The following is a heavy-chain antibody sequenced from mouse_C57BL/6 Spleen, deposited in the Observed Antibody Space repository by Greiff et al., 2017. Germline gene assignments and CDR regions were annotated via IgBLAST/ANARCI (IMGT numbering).Heavy chain of an antibody. D-gene: IGHD1-1*01. V-gene: IGHV5-4*01. J-gene: IGHJ4*01. CDR2: ISDGGSYT. Sequence: EVQLMESGGGLVKPGGSLKLSCAASGFTFSSYAMSWVRQTPEKRLEWVATISDGGSYTYYPDNVKGRFTISRDNAKNNLYLQMSHLKSEDTAMYYCARTTVVVRGYAMDYWGQGTSVTVSS. CDR3: ARTTVVVRGYAMDY. CDR1: GFTFSSYA.